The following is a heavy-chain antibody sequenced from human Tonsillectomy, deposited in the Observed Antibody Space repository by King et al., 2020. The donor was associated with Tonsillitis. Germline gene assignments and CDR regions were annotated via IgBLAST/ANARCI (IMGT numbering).Heavy chain of an antibody. CDR1: GFTFSSYT. J-gene: IGHJ4*02. CDR3: AKDHGGGSGSSPFDF. CDR2: ITGSGGDT. D-gene: IGHD3-22*01. V-gene: IGHV3-23*04. Sequence: EVQLVESGGGLVQPGGSLRLSCAASGFTFSSYTMSWVRQAPGKGLEWVSGITGSGGDTYYADPVKGRFTISRDNSKNTVYLQMNKLRAEDPAIYYCAKDHGGGSGSSPFDFWGQGTLVTVSS.